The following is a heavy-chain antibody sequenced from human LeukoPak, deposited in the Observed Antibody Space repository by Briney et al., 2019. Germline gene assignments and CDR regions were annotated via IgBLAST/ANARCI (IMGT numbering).Heavy chain of an antibody. CDR3: AREPVRGVIDYGMDV. CDR2: ISSSSSYI. J-gene: IGHJ6*02. CDR1: GFTFSSYS. Sequence: GESLKISCAASGFTFSSYSMNWVRQAPGKGLEWVSSISSSSSYIYYADSVKGRFTISRDNAKNSLYLQMNGLRAEDTAVYYCAREPVRGVIDYGMDVWGQGTTVTVSS. D-gene: IGHD3-10*01. V-gene: IGHV3-21*01.